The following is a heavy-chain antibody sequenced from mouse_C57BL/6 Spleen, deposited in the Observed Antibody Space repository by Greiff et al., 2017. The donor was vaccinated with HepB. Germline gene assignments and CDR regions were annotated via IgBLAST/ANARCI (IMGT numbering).Heavy chain of an antibody. CDR1: GYTFTNYW. V-gene: IGHV1-63*01. CDR3: ARRGYGSSYFDY. D-gene: IGHD1-1*01. Sequence: QVQLQQSGAELVRPGTSVKMSCKASGYTFTNYWIGWAKQRPGHGLEWIGDIYPGGGYTNYNEKFKGKATLTADKSSRTAYMQFSSLTSEDSAIYYGARRGYGSSYFDYWGQGTTLTVSS. CDR2: IYPGGGYT. J-gene: IGHJ2*01.